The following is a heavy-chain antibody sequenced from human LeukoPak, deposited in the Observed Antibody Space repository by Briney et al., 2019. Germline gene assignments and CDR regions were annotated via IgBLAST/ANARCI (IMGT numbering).Heavy chain of an antibody. V-gene: IGHV3-30*04. CDR1: GFTFNSYA. D-gene: IGHD5-12*01. CDR2: ISYGGSNK. CDR3: ARDQLAYSGYDTLFDY. Sequence: GGSLRPSCAASGFTFNSYAIHWVRQAPGKGLEWVAVISYGGSNKYYAESVKGRFTISRDNSKNTLYLQLNSLRPDDTAVYYCARDQLAYSGYDTLFDYWGQGTLVTVSS. J-gene: IGHJ4*02.